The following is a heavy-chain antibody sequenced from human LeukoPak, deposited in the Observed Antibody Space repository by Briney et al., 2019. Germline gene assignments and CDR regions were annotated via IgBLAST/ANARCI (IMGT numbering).Heavy chain of an antibody. J-gene: IGHJ4*02. V-gene: IGHV3-11*04. CDR2: ISSSGSTI. CDR3: ARNRGNWNHAEIDY. D-gene: IGHD1-14*01. CDR1: GFTFSDYY. Sequence: GGSLRLSCAASGFTFSDYYISWIRQAPGKGLEWVSYISSSGSTIYYADSVKGRFTISRDNAKNSLYLQMSSLRAEDTAVYYCARNRGNWNHAEIDYWGQGTLVTVSS.